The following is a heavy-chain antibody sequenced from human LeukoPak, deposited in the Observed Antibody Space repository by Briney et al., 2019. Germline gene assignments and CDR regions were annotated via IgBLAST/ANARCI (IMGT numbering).Heavy chain of an antibody. J-gene: IGHJ5*02. Sequence: ASVKVSCKASGFTFTSSAMQWVRQARGQRLEWIGWIVVGSGNTNYAQKFQERVTITRDMSTSTAYMELSSLRSEDTAVYYCAADPGAGLLFGSGWFDPWGQGTLVTVSS. CDR3: AADPGAGLLFGSGWFDP. D-gene: IGHD2-21*02. CDR1: GFTFTSSA. V-gene: IGHV1-58*02. CDR2: IVVGSGNT.